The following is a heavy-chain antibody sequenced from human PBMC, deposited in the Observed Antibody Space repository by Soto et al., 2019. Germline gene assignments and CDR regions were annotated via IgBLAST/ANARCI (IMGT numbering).Heavy chain of an antibody. J-gene: IGHJ4*02. CDR2: IYYSGST. D-gene: IGHD3-3*01. V-gene: IGHV4-31*03. CDR3: ARVILYDFWSGYHFDY. Sequence: SETLSLTCTVSGGSISSGGYYWSWIRQHPGKGLEWIGYIYYSGSTYYNPSLKSRVTISVDTSKNQFSLKLSSVTAADTAVYYCARVILYDFWSGYHFDYWGQGTRVTVSS. CDR1: GGSISSGGYY.